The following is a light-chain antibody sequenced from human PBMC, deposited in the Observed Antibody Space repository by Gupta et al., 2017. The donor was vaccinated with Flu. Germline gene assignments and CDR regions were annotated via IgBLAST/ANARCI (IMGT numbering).Light chain of an antibody. Sequence: DIVMTQSPDSLAVSLGERATINCKSSQSVFYSSNNRNYLAWYQQKPGQPPKLLIYWASSREYGVPDRFSGRGSGTDFTLTISSLQAEDVAVYYCQQDDNSPITFGRGTKVDIK. CDR3: QQDDNSPIT. J-gene: IGKJ4*01. CDR2: WAS. CDR1: QSVFYSSNNRNY. V-gene: IGKV4-1*01.